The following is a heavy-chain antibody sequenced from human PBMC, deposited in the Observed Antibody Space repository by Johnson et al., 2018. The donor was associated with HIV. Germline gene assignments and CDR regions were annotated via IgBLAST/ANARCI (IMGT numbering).Heavy chain of an antibody. CDR1: GFPFSSYA. Sequence: QVQLVESGGGVVQPGRSLRLSCAASGFPFSSYAMHWVRQAPGKGLEWVALISYDGSNKYYADSVKGRFTISRDNSKNTLYLQMNSLRAGDTAVYYCARGYSYGFILSWGQGTMVSVSS. CDR2: ISYDGSNK. CDR3: ARGYSYGFILS. D-gene: IGHD5-18*01. J-gene: IGHJ3*01. V-gene: IGHV3-30-3*01.